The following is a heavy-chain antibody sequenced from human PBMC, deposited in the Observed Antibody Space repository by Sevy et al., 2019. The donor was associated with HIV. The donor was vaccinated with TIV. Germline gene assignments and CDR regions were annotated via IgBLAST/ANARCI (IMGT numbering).Heavy chain of an antibody. CDR1: GFTFSSYS. V-gene: IGHV3-48*01. J-gene: IGHJ4*02. CDR2: ISSSSSTI. CDR3: ASGVVPAAIGWYYFDY. D-gene: IGHD2-2*01. Sequence: GGSLRLSCAASGFTFSSYSMNWVRQAPGKGLEWVSYISSSSSTIYYADSVKGRLTISRDNAKNSLYVQMNSLRAEDTAVYYCASGVVPAAIGWYYFDYWGQGTLVTVSS.